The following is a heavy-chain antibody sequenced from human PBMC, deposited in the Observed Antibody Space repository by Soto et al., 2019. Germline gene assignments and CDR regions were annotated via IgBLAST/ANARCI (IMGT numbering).Heavy chain of an antibody. CDR2: TYYRSRWYN. CDR3: ARVEFFYDSSGYSPSWFDP. V-gene: IGHV6-1*01. Sequence: SQTLSLTCAISGDTVSSSSAAWNWIRQSPSRGLEWLGRTYYRSRWYNDYAVSVKSRIIINPDTSKNQFSLQLNSVTPEDTAVYYCARVEFFYDSSGYSPSWFDPWGQGTLVTVS. J-gene: IGHJ5*02. CDR1: GDTVSSSSAA. D-gene: IGHD3-22*01.